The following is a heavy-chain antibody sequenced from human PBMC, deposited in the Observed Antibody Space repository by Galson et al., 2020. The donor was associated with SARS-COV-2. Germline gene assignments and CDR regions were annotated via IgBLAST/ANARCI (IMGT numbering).Heavy chain of an antibody. Sequence: GALKIPCQASCYAFINYWITLVRHTPGKGLECMGRVDPGYYFSNYVPSFEGHVRISADKSTGTAYLQWSSLTASDTAIYYCARLTRYFGFYKMDVWGQGTAVTVS. CDR1: CYAFINYW. CDR3: ARLTRYFGFYKMDV. CDR2: VDPGYYFS. V-gene: IGHV5-10-1*01. J-gene: IGHJ6*02. D-gene: IGHD3-9*01.